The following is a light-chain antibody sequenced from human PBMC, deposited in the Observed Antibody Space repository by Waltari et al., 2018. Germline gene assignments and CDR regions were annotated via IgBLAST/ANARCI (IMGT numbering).Light chain of an antibody. CDR1: QNILYSSNNKYY. CDR2: WAS. CDR3: QQYYSTPPT. V-gene: IGKV4-1*01. Sequence: DIVMTQSPDSLAVSLGERATINCKSSQNILYSSNNKYYLAWYQKKSGQPPNLLLYWASTRASGVPDRFRGSGSGTDFTLTISSLQAEDVAVYYCQQYYSTPPTFGQGPKVEIK. J-gene: IGKJ1*01.